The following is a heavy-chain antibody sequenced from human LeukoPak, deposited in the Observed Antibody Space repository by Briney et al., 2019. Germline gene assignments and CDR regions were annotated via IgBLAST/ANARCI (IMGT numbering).Heavy chain of an antibody. CDR1: GFTFSSYG. V-gene: IGHV3-30*18. D-gene: IGHD3-22*01. J-gene: IGHJ6*02. CDR2: ISYDGSNK. Sequence: GGSLRLSCAASGFTFSSYGMHWVRQAPGKGLEWVAVISYDGSNKYYADSVKGRFTISRDNSKNTLYLQMNSLRAEDTAVYYCAKEVTMIVVDKMGPGYYYGMDVWGQGTTVTVSS. CDR3: AKEVTMIVVDKMGPGYYYGMDV.